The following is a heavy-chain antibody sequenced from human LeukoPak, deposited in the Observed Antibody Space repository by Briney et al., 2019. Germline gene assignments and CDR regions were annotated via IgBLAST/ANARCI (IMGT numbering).Heavy chain of an antibody. CDR3: AREALDHFDY. V-gene: IGHV1-18*01. D-gene: IGHD3-9*01. CDR1: GYTFTSYG. J-gene: IGHJ4*02. Sequence: HWASVKVSCKASGYTFTSYGISWVRQAPGQGLEWMGWISAYNGNTNYAQKLQGRVTITRNTSISTAYMELSSLRSEDTAVYYCAREALDHFDYWGQGALVTVSS. CDR2: ISAYNGNT.